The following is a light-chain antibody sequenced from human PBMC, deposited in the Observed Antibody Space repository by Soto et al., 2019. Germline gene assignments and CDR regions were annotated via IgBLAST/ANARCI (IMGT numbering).Light chain of an antibody. CDR3: SSYTSSGTSV. CDR1: SSDVGGYEF. CDR2: DVS. Sequence: QSALTQPASVSGSPGQSITISCTGTSSDVGGYEFVSWYQQHPDNAPKLIIYDVSDRPSGESSRFSGSKSANTASLTISGLQAEDEADYYCSSYTSSGTSVFGTGTKVTLL. V-gene: IGLV2-14*01. J-gene: IGLJ1*01.